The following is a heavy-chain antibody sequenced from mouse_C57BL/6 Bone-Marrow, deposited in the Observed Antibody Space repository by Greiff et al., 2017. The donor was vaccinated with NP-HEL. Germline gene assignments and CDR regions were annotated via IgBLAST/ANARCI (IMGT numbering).Heavy chain of an antibody. Sequence: QVQLQQSGAELARPGASVKLSCKASGYTFTSYGISWVKQRPGQGLEWIGEIYPRSGNTYYNEKFKGKATLTADKSSSTAYMELRSLTSEDSAVYFCARNWDEFAYWGQGTLVTVSA. D-gene: IGHD4-1*01. J-gene: IGHJ3*01. CDR2: IYPRSGNT. V-gene: IGHV1-81*01. CDR1: GYTFTSYG. CDR3: ARNWDEFAY.